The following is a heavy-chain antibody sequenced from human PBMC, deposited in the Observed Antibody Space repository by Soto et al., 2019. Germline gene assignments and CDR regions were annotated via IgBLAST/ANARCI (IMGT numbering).Heavy chain of an antibody. Sequence: PGGSLRLSCAASGFTLTSYTMNWVRQASGKGLEWVSSITSSSSHIYYADSVKGRFTISRDNAGNSLYLQMNSLRAEDSAVYYCVRERGLSSFYGMDVWGQGTTVTSP. CDR1: GFTLTSYT. CDR3: VRERGLSSFYGMDV. V-gene: IGHV3-21*01. D-gene: IGHD3-10*01. CDR2: ITSSSSHI. J-gene: IGHJ6*02.